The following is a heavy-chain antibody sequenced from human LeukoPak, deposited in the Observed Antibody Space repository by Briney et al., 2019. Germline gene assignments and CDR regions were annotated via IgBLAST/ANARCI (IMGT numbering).Heavy chain of an antibody. V-gene: IGHV4-39*01. CDR1: GGSISSSIYH. CDR2: ITGNT. CDR3: TRLYSGRPLDL. D-gene: IGHD1-26*01. Sequence: KPSETLSLTCTVSGGSISSSIYHWGWIRQPPGKGLEWIGSITGNTYYNPSLKSRVTISLDTSKNQFSLRLTSVTPADTAMYYCTRLYSGRPLDLSGQGVLVTVSS. J-gene: IGHJ4*02.